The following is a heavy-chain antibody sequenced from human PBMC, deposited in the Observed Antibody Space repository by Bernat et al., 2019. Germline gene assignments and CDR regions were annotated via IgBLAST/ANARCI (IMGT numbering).Heavy chain of an antibody. CDR2: INAGNGHT. D-gene: IGHD3-22*01. CDR1: GYTFTNYA. CDR3: ARGHWTMTSSAYYFDY. V-gene: IGHV1-3*01. J-gene: IGHJ4*02. Sequence: QVQLVQSGAEVKKPGASVKVSCKASGYTFTNYAIQWVRQAPGQRLEWMGWINAGNGHTKYSQKFQGRLTITRDTSASTAYMELSSLRSEDTAVYSCARGHWTMTSSAYYFDYWGQGTLVTVSS.